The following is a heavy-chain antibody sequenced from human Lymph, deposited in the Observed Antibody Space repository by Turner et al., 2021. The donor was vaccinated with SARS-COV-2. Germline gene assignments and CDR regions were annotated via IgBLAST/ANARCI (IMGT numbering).Heavy chain of an antibody. D-gene: IGHD3-10*01. CDR1: GFTFSSYA. V-gene: IGHV3-30*04. CDR3: AREMGAGSDY. CDR2: ISYDGSNK. J-gene: IGHJ4*02. Sequence: QVHLVESGGGVVQPGRSLRLSCPASGFTFSSYAMHWVRQAPGKGLEWVALISYDGSNKYYAASVKGRFTISRDNSKNTLYLQMNSLRAEDTAVYYCAREMGAGSDYWGQGTLVTVSS.